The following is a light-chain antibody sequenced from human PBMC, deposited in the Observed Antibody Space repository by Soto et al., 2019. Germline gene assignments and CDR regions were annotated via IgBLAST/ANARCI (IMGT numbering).Light chain of an antibody. CDR2: AAS. V-gene: IGKV3-15*01. CDR1: QSVSND. CDR3: QPYNNWPLT. Sequence: EIVMTQSPATLSVSPGERATLSCRASQSVSNDLAWYQQKSGQAPRLLIYAASTRATGIPARFSGSGSGAEFTLTINSLQSEDFAVYYCQPYNNWPLTFGGGTKVDIK. J-gene: IGKJ4*01.